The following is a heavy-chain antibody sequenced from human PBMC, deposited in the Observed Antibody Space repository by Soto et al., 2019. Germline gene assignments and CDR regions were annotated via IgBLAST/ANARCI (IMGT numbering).Heavy chain of an antibody. D-gene: IGHD2-2*01. Sequence: PGGSLRLSCAASGFTFSNYAMHWVRQAPGKGLGWVSAISGSGSSTYYADSVKGRFTISRDNSKNTLYLQMNSLRAEDTAVYYCARLPHPYFYCSTTSCNFDYWGQGTLVTVSS. V-gene: IGHV3-23*01. CDR3: ARLPHPYFYCSTTSCNFDY. CDR2: ISGSGSST. J-gene: IGHJ4*02. CDR1: GFTFSNYA.